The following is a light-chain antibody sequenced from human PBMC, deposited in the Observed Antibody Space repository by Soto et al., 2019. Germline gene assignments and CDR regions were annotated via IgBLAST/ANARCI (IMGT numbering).Light chain of an antibody. CDR3: EQYYSWPYT. Sequence: EIVMTQSPATLSVSPGERGTLSCRASQSISSNLSWYQQKPGQAPRLLIYGASTMASGIPARFSGSGSGTDFTLTISSLQSEDFAVYYCEQYYSWPYTFGQGTKLEI. J-gene: IGKJ2*01. CDR1: QSISSN. CDR2: GAS. V-gene: IGKV3-15*01.